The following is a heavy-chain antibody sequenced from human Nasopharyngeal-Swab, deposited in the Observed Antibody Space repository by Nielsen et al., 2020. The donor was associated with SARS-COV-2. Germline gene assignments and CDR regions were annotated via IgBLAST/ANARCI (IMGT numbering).Heavy chain of an antibody. CDR1: GFTFSSYN. Sequence: GESLKISCAASGFTFSSYNMNWVRQAPGKGPEWVSSISSSSSYIYYADSVKGRFTISRDNAKNSLYLQMNSLRAEDTAVYYCARGCVLTGPGCYYYGMDVWGQGTTVTFSS. CDR3: ARGCVLTGPGCYYYGMDV. CDR2: ISSSSSYI. D-gene: IGHD3-9*01. J-gene: IGHJ6*02. V-gene: IGHV3-21*01.